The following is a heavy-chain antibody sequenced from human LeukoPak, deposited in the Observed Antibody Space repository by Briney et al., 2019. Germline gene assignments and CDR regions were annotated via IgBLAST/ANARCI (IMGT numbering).Heavy chain of an antibody. D-gene: IGHD3-22*01. CDR1: GDSISRDGYY. CDR2: IYYSGTT. CDR3: ARIGVRQYYYDSSGYYSGDV. J-gene: IGHJ6*04. Sequence: SETLSLTCSVSGDSISRDGYYWGWIRQPPGKGLEWIGNIYYSGTTRYNPSLKSRAAIFIDTPKNQFSLKLTSVTAADTAVYYCARIGVRQYYYDSSGYYSGDVWGKGTTVTVSS. V-gene: IGHV4-39*01.